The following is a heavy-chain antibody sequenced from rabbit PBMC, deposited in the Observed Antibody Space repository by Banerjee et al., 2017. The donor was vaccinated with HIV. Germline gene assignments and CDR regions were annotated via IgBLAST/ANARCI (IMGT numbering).Heavy chain of an antibody. J-gene: IGHJ4*01. D-gene: IGHD6-1*01. V-gene: IGHV1S43*01. CDR2: INVGGTGST. CDR3: ARGVGYGAYGYAYLDL. CDR1: GFSFSSAYY. Sequence: QEQLVESGGGLVQPEGSLTLTCTASGFSFSSAYYMCWVRQAPGKGLEWIACINVGGTGSTWYAAWVNGRFTISRSTSLNTVDLKMTSLTAADTATYFCARGVGYGAYGYAYLDLWGQGTLVTVS.